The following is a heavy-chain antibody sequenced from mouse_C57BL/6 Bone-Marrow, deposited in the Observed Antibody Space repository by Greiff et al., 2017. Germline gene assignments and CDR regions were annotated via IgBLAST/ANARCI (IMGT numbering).Heavy chain of an antibody. CDR1: GFTFSNYW. V-gene: IGHV6-3*01. CDR2: IRLKSDNYAT. CDR3: AGYYSYYPAWFAY. Sequence: EVKVEESGGGLVQPGGSMKLSCVASGFTFSNYWMNWVRQSPEKGLEWVAQIRLKSDNYATHYAESVKGRFTISRNDSKSSVYLQINNLRAEDTGIYYCAGYYSYYPAWFAYWGQGTLVTVSA. D-gene: IGHD2-12*01. J-gene: IGHJ3*01.